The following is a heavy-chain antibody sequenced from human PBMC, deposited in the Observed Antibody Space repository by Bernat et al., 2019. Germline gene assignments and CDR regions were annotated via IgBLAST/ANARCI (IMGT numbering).Heavy chain of an antibody. V-gene: IGHV3-30-3*01. CDR1: GFTFSSYA. J-gene: IGHJ4*02. Sequence: QVQLVESGGGVVQPGRSLRLSCAASGFTFSSYAMHWVRQAPGKGLEWVAVISYDGCNKYYADSVKGRFTISRDNSKNTLYLQMNSLRAEDTAVYYCAREKQWLVIGLQGYFDYWGQGTLVTVSS. CDR3: AREKQWLVIGLQGYFDY. D-gene: IGHD6-19*01. CDR2: ISYDGCNK.